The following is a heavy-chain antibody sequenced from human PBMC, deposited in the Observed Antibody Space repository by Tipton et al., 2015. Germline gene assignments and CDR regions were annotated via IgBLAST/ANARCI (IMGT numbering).Heavy chain of an antibody. Sequence: TLSLTCDVSGYSISSGYYWSWIRQPPGKELEWIGYIQYSGSTNYNPSLKSRVTISVDTSKSQFSLKLTSVTAADTAMYYCARARGRHGGLLDSWGQGTLVIVSS. J-gene: IGHJ4*02. CDR1: GYSISSGYY. D-gene: IGHD4-23*01. CDR3: ARARGRHGGLLDS. CDR2: IQYSGST. V-gene: IGHV4-61*01.